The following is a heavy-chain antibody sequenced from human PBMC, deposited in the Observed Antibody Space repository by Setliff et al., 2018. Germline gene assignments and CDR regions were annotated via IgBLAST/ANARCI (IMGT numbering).Heavy chain of an antibody. V-gene: IGHV4-59*11. D-gene: IGHD2-15*01. J-gene: IGHJ4*02. CDR1: GGSSSSHY. Sequence: SETLSLTCTVSGGSSSSHYWSWIRQPPGKGLEWIGYIHYSGTTNYNPSLKSRVTLSLDTAKNQFSLELRAVTAADTALYYCARENGYRSGGACYFMFDYWGQGTLVTVSS. CDR3: ARENGYRSGGACYFMFDY. CDR2: IHYSGTT.